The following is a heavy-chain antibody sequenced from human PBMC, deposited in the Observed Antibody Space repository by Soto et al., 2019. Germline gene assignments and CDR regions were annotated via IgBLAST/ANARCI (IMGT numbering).Heavy chain of an antibody. CDR2: INQDESEK. V-gene: IGHV3-7*01. J-gene: IGHJ4*02. D-gene: IGHD2-2*01. CDR1: GFSLSDYW. Sequence: GGSLRLSCAASGFSLSDYWMSWVRQAPGKGLEWVANINQDESEKYFMDSVTGRFAISRDNAKNSLYLQMNSLRAEDTAVYYCARDCSSGDCPPHTSDDWGPGTLVTVSS. CDR3: ARDCSSGDCPPHTSDD.